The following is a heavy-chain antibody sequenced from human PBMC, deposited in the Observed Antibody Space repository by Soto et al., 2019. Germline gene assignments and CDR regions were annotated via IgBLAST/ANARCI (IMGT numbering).Heavy chain of an antibody. V-gene: IGHV3-23*01. CDR1: GFTFNNYA. CDR2: ISGTGGST. Sequence: PGGSLRLSCAASGFTFNNYAMNWVRQPPGKGLEWVATISGTGGSTYYADSVKGRFTISRDNSKNTLYLQMNSLRVEDTAVYYCARHIVPAAIGYYYMHVWGKGTTRTVSS. D-gene: IGHD2-2*02. J-gene: IGHJ6*03. CDR3: ARHIVPAAIGYYYMHV.